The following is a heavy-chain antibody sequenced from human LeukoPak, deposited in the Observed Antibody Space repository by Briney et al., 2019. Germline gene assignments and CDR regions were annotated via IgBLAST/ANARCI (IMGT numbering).Heavy chain of an antibody. V-gene: IGHV3-53*01. D-gene: IGHD3-22*01. J-gene: IGHJ3*02. CDR2: IYSGGST. CDR3: ARPGVTMTDAFDI. CDR1: GFTFDDYG. Sequence: GGSLRLSCAASGFTFDDYGMSWVRQAPGKGLEWVSVIYSGGSTYYADSVEGRFTISRDNSKNTLYLQMNSLRAEDTAVYYCARPGVTMTDAFDIWGQGTMVTVSS.